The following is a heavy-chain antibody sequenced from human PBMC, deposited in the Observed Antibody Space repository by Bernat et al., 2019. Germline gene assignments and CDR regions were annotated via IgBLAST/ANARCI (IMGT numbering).Heavy chain of an antibody. V-gene: IGHV3-30-3*01. CDR2: ISYDGSNK. Sequence: QVQLVESGGGVVQPGRSLRLSCAASGFTFSSYAMHWVRQAPGKGLEWVAVISYDGSNKYYADSVKGRFTISRDNSKNSLYLQMNSLRAEDTALYYCAKTVGYYYYMDVWGKGTTVTVSS. J-gene: IGHJ6*03. D-gene: IGHD4-23*01. CDR1: GFTFSSYA. CDR3: AKTVGYYYYMDV.